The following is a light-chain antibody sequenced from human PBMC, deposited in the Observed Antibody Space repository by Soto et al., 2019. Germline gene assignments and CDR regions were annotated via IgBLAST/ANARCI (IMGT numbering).Light chain of an antibody. CDR2: LGS. J-gene: IGKJ3*01. Sequence: DIVMTQSPPSLSVTPGEPASISCRSSQSLLHSDGYTYVDWYVQRPGQSPQLLLYLGSNRASGVPDRLSGSGSGTDFTLKISKVESEDVGIYYCMQVLHTPFSFGPGTKVDFK. CDR1: QSLLHSDGYTY. CDR3: MQVLHTPFS. V-gene: IGKV2-28*01.